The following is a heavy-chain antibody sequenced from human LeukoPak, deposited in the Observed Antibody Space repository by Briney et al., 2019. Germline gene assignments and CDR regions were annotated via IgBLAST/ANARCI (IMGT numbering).Heavy chain of an antibody. CDR2: ISSSSSYT. CDR3: ARTYGDYVKHFDY. J-gene: IGHJ4*02. D-gene: IGHD4-17*01. V-gene: IGHV3-11*06. CDR1: GFTFSDYY. Sequence: GGSLRLSCAASGFTFSDYYMSWIRQAPGKGLEWVSYISSSSSYTNYADSAKGRFTISRDNAKNSLYLQMNSLRAEDTAVYYCARTYGDYVKHFDYWGQGTLATVSS.